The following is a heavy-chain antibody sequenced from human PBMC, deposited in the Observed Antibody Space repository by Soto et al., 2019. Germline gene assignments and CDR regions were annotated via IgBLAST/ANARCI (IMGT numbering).Heavy chain of an antibody. CDR3: ARDEVAAAGTVYYYYYGMDV. V-gene: IGHV4-39*02. CDR1: GGSISSSSYY. J-gene: IGHJ6*02. Sequence: QLQLQESGPGLVKPSETLSLTCTVSGGSISSSSYYWGWIRQPPGKGLEGIGSIYYSGSTYYNPSLKSRVPISVDPSKNQFSLKLSSVTAADTAVNYCARDEVAAAGTVYYYYYGMDVWGQGTTVTVSS. D-gene: IGHD6-13*01. CDR2: IYYSGST.